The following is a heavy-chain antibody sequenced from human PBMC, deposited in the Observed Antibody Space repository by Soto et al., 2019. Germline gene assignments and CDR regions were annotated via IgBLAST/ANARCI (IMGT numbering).Heavy chain of an antibody. V-gene: IGHV4-59*01. J-gene: IGHJ4*02. CDR2: IYYSGST. Sequence: LSLTCTVSGGSISSYYWSWIRQPPGKGLEWIGYIYYSGSTNYNPSLKSRVTISVDTSKNQFSLKLSSVTAADTAVYYCASHSLTGTTGYWGQGTLVTVSS. CDR3: ASHSLTGTTGY. D-gene: IGHD1-7*01. CDR1: GGSISSYY.